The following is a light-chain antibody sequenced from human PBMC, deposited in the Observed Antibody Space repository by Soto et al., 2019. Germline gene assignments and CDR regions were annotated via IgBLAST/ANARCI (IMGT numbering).Light chain of an antibody. CDR1: QSIDNW. CDR3: QHYNGYPYT. V-gene: IGKV1-5*01. J-gene: IGKJ2*01. Sequence: DIQMTQSPSPLSASIGDRVTITCRASQSIDNWLAWYQQKPGKAPQLLIYDASRVKTGVPSRFTGSGSGTEFTLTINTLQADDSATYFCQHYNGYPYTFGPGTKVDIK. CDR2: DAS.